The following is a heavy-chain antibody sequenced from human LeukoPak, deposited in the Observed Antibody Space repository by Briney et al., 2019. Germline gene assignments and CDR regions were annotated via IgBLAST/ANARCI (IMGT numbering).Heavy chain of an antibody. CDR3: ARSESGDYDFDY. J-gene: IGHJ4*02. CDR2: ISSSSSYI. Sequence: TGGSLRLSCAASGFNFSSYSMNWVRQAPGKGLEWVSSISSSSSYIYYADSVKGRFTISRDNAKNSLYLQMNSLRAEDTTVYYCARSESGDYDFDYWGQGTLVTVSS. V-gene: IGHV3-21*01. D-gene: IGHD4-17*01. CDR1: GFNFSSYS.